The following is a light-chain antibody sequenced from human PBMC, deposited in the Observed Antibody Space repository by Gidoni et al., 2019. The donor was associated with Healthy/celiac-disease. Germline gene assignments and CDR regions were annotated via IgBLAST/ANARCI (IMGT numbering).Light chain of an antibody. Sequence: DIVMTQSPDSLAVSLGERATINCKSSQSVLYSSNNKNYLAWYQQKPGQPPKLLIYWASTRESGVPERFGSSGSREDFTLTISSLQAEDVAVYYCQQYYSTHWTFGQGTKVEIK. CDR3: QQYYSTHWT. J-gene: IGKJ1*01. CDR2: WAS. CDR1: QSVLYSSNNKNY. V-gene: IGKV4-1*01.